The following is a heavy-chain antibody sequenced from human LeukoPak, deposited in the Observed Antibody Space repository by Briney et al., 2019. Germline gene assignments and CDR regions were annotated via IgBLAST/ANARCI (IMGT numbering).Heavy chain of an antibody. CDR2: IYHSGST. Sequence: SETLSLTCTVSGYSISSGYYWGWIRQPPGKGLEWIGSIYHSGSTYYNPSLKSRVTISVDTSKNQFSLKLSSVTAADTAVYYCARHYSYYYMDVWGKGTTVTISS. V-gene: IGHV4-38-2*02. J-gene: IGHJ6*03. CDR3: ARHYSYYYMDV. CDR1: GYSISSGYY.